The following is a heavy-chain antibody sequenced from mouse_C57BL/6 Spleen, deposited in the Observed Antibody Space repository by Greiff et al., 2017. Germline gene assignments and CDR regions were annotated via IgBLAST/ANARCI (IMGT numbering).Heavy chain of an antibody. CDR2: IWSDGST. CDR3: ARLYGYDDAMDY. D-gene: IGHD2-2*01. CDR1: GFSLTSYG. Sequence: VKLMESGPGLVAPSQSLSITCTVSGFSLTSYGVHWVRQPPGKGLEWLVVIWSDGSTTYNSALKSRLSISKDNSKSQVFLKMNSLPTDDTAMYYCARLYGYDDAMDYWGQGTSDTVSS. J-gene: IGHJ4*01. V-gene: IGHV2-6*03.